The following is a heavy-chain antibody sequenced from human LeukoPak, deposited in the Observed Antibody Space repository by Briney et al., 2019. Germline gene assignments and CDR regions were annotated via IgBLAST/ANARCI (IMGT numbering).Heavy chain of an antibody. V-gene: IGHV3-30*04. CDR3: ASLMVRGIRDFDH. J-gene: IGHJ4*02. D-gene: IGHD3-10*01. Sequence: GRSLRLPCAASGFTFSQYPMHWVRQAPGKGLEWVAVISYDGTNNYRADSVKGRFTISRDNANNTLYLQMNSLRPEDTAVYFCASLMVRGIRDFDHWGQGTLVTVSS. CDR2: ISYDGTNN. CDR1: GFTFSQYP.